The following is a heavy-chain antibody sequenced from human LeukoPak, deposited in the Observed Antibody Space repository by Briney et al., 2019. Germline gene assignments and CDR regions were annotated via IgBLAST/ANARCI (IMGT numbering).Heavy chain of an antibody. J-gene: IGHJ5*02. V-gene: IGHV3-74*01. CDR1: GFTFSSYW. CDR2: IASDGSST. CDR3: IRDFRSADL. Sequence: GGSLRLSCAASGFTFSSYWMNWVRQAPGKGLVWVSRIASDGSSTTYADSVKGRFSISRDNAKNTVYLEMNSLSVEDTATYYCIRDFRSADLWGQGTLVTVSS.